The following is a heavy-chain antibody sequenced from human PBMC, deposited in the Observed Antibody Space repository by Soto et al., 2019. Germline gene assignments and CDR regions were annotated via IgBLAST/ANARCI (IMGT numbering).Heavy chain of an antibody. J-gene: IGHJ4*02. Sequence: QVQLQESGPGLVKPSETLSLTCTVSGGSISSYYWSWIRQPPGKGLEWIGYIYYSGSTNYTPSLKSRVTISVDTSKNQFSLKLSSVTAADTAVYYCARGTYYYGSGSWYYFDYWGQGTLVTVSS. CDR2: IYYSGST. D-gene: IGHD3-10*01. CDR1: GGSISSYY. CDR3: ARGTYYYGSGSWYYFDY. V-gene: IGHV4-59*01.